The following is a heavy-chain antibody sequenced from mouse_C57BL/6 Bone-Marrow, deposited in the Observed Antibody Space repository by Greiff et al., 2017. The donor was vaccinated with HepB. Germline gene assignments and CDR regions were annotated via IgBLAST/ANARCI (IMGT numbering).Heavy chain of an antibody. CDR1: GFNIKDDY. CDR2: IDPENGDT. Sequence: EVKLMESGAELVRPGASVKLSCTASGFNIKDDYMHWVKQRPEQGLEWIGWIDPENGDTEYASKFQGKATITADTSSNTAYLQLSSLTSEDTAVYYCTTYPLDYWGQGTTLTVSS. J-gene: IGHJ2*01. CDR3: TTYPLDY. V-gene: IGHV14-4*01.